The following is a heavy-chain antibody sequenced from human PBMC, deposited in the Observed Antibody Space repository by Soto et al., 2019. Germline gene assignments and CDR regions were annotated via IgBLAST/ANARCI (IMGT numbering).Heavy chain of an antibody. CDR3: ARVGVGHYEFDY. V-gene: IGHV3-74*01. J-gene: IGHJ4*02. D-gene: IGHD3-16*01. Sequence: EVQLVESGGALVQPGGSLRLSCAASGFTFSSYWMHWVRQVPGEGLVWVSRIKTDGSSTSYADSVKGRFTISRDNAKNTMYLQMTNLGAEDTAVYYCARVGVGHYEFDYWGQGTLVTVSS. CDR2: IKTDGSST. CDR1: GFTFSSYW.